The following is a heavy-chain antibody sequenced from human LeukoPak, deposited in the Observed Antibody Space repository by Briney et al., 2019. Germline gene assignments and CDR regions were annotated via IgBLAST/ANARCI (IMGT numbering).Heavy chain of an antibody. J-gene: IGHJ4*02. Sequence: GGSLRLPCAASGLTFSGYSMNWVRQAPGKRLEWVSYISSSSSTIYYADSVKGRFTISRDNAKNSPYLQMNSLRDEDTAVYYCARCRSIIAAGDLCDYWGQGTLVTVSS. D-gene: IGHD6-13*01. CDR3: ARCRSIIAAGDLCDY. CDR2: ISSSSSTI. V-gene: IGHV3-48*02. CDR1: GLTFSGYS.